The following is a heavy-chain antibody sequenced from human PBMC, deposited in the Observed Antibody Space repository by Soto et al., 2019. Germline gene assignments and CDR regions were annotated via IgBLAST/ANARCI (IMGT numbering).Heavy chain of an antibody. CDR2: ISYSDGS. V-gene: IGHV4-39*01. CDR3: ATHRTFWTFDY. CDR1: GGSISSRGSMSGRSFY. J-gene: IGHJ4*02. D-gene: IGHD1-1*01. Sequence: QMQLQESGPGLVKPSETLSLTCTVSGGSISSRGSMSGRSFYCGWMRQPPGKGLEWIASISYSDGSFYNSSLKSRLTISVDTSMYLSSPSLRSVTAAATAVYYCATHRTFWTFDYWGQGTVVTVSS.